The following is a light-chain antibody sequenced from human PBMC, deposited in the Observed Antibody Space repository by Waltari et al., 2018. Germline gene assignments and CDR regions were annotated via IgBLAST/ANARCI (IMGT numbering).Light chain of an antibody. Sequence: QSALTQPASVSGSPGPSITLSCTGTSSDVGSYNLVPRYPQHPGKAPKLMIYEVSERPSGVSNLFSGSKSGKTASLTISGLQAEDEADYYCCSYVGSSTALYVFGTGTKVTVL. CDR2: EVS. CDR1: SSDVGSYNL. CDR3: CSYVGSSTALYV. J-gene: IGLJ1*01. V-gene: IGLV2-23*02.